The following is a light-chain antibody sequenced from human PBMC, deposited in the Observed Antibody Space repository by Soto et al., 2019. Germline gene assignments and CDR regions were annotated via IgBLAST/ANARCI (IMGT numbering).Light chain of an antibody. CDR1: QSVTNNY. V-gene: IGKV3-20*01. CDR3: QHYGTSPRT. CDR2: GAS. J-gene: IGKJ1*01. Sequence: EIALTQSPGTLSLSPGERATLSCSASQSVTNNYLAWYQQKPGQAPRLLMYGASSRATDVPDRFSGSGSGTDFTLTINRLEPEDFAVYYCQHYGTSPRTFGPGTKVDIK.